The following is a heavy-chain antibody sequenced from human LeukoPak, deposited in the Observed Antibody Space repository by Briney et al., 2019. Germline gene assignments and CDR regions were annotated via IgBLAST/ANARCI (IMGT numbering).Heavy chain of an antibody. CDR1: GFTFSDHY. CDR3: ARDLTVVVPAANWFDP. D-gene: IGHD2-2*01. Sequence: GGSLRLSCVASGFTFSDHYMDWVRQAPGKGLEWVGRTRNKANSYTTEYAASVKGRFTISRDDSKNSLYLQMNSLRAEDTALYYCARDLTVVVPAANWFDPWGQGTLVTVSS. CDR2: TRNKANSYTT. J-gene: IGHJ5*02. V-gene: IGHV3-72*01.